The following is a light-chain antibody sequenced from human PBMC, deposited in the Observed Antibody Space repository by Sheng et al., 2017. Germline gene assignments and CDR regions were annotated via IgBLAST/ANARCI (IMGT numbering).Light chain of an antibody. Sequence: DIQMTQSPSSLSASVGDRVTITCQASQYITTYLNWYQQKPGKAPKLLIYAASSLQSGVPSRFSGSGSGTDFTLTISSLQPEDFATYYCQQSYSTPFMYTFGQGTKLEIK. CDR2: AAS. J-gene: IGKJ2*01. CDR1: QYITTY. CDR3: QQSYSTPFMYT. V-gene: IGKV1-39*01.